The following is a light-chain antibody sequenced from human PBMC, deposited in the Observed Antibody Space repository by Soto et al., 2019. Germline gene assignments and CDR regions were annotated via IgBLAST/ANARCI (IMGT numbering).Light chain of an antibody. CDR2: EVS. V-gene: IGLV2-14*01. J-gene: IGLJ3*02. CDR3: SSYTSHNTPWV. Sequence: QSALTQPASVSGSPGQSITISCTGTSSDVGGFDFVSWYQHHPGKAPKLLVYEVSNRPSLVSSRFSGSKSGTTASLTISGLQAEDEADYYCSSYTSHNTPWVFGGGTKLTVL. CDR1: SSDVGGFDF.